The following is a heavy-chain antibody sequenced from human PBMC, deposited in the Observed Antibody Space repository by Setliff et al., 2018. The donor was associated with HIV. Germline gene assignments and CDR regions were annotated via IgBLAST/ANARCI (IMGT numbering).Heavy chain of an antibody. J-gene: IGHJ6*03. CDR1: GYSISSGYY. CDR2: IYHSGST. D-gene: IGHD3-22*01. V-gene: IGHV4-38-2*02. Sequence: SETLSLTCAVSGYSISSGYYWGWIRQPPGKGLEWIGSIYHSGSTYYNPSLKSRVTISVDTSKNQFSVRLSSVSAADTAVFYCAREFYHYDSSDYYSDYYYYYMDVWGKGTTVTVSS. CDR3: AREFYHYDSSDYYSDYYYYYMDV.